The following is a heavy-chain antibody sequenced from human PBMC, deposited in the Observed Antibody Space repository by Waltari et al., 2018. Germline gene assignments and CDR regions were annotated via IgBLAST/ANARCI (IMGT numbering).Heavy chain of an antibody. CDR2: ISSSGTTI. D-gene: IGHD2-2*01. V-gene: IGHV3-48*03. CDR1: GFTFSSYA. Sequence: EVQLVESGGGLVQPGGSLRLSCADSGFTFSSYAMNWVRRAPGKVLGWVSHISSSGTTIYYADSVKGRFTISRDNAKNSLYLQMNSLRAEDTAVYYCARRYCSSTSCLFDYWGQGTLVTVSS. J-gene: IGHJ4*02. CDR3: ARRYCSSTSCLFDY.